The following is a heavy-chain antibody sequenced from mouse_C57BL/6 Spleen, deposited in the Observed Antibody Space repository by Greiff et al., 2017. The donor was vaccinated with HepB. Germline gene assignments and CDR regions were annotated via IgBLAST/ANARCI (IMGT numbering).Heavy chain of an antibody. CDR2: INPSSGYT. D-gene: IGHD3-2*02. CDR3: AEAAQATPFAY. Sequence: QVQLKQSGAELAKPGASVKLSCKASGYTFTSYWMHWVKQRPGQGLEWIGYINPSSGYTKYNQKFKDKATLTADKSSSTAYMQLSSLTYEDSAVYYCAEAAQATPFAYWGQGTLVTVSA. CDR1: GYTFTSYW. V-gene: IGHV1-7*01. J-gene: IGHJ3*01.